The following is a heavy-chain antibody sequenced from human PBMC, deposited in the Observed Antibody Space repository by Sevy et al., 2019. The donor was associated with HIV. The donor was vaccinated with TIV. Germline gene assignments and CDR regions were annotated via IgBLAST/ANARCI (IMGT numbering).Heavy chain of an antibody. CDR2: ISSSSSYI. V-gene: IGHV3-21*01. Sequence: GGSLRLSCAASGFTFSSYSMNWVRQAPGKGLEWVSSISSSSSYIYYAGSVKGRFTISRDNAKNSLYLQMNSLRAEDTAVYYCARDIGRATIFGVVHNWFDPWGQGTLVTVSS. CDR1: GFTFSSYS. CDR3: ARDIGRATIFGVVHNWFDP. D-gene: IGHD3-3*01. J-gene: IGHJ5*02.